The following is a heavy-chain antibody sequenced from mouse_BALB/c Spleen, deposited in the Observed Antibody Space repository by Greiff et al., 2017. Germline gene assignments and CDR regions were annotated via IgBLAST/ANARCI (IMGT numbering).Heavy chain of an antibody. Sequence: QVQLQQPGAELVMPGASVKMSCKASGYTFTDYWMHWVKQRPGQGLEWIGAIDTSDSYTSYTQKFKGKATLTVDESSSTAYMQLSSLTSEDSAVYYCARSYYGSSPYWYFDVWGAGTTVTVSS. CDR1: GYTFTDYW. CDR2: IDTSDSYT. J-gene: IGHJ1*01. V-gene: IGHV1-69*01. D-gene: IGHD1-1*01. CDR3: ARSYYGSSPYWYFDV.